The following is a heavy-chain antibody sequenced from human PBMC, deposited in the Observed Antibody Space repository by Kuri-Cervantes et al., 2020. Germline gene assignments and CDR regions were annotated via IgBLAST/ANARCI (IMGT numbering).Heavy chain of an antibody. D-gene: IGHD1-26*01. V-gene: IGHV1-18*01. CDR2: ISAYNGNT. J-gene: IGHJ5*02. Sequence: ASVKVSCKASGYTCTSYAISWVRQAPGQGLEWMGWISAYNGNTNYAQKLQGRVTMTTDTSTSTAYMELRSLRSDDTAVYYCAVLGWGPRNWFDPWGQGTLVTVSS. CDR1: GYTCTSYA. CDR3: AVLGWGPRNWFDP.